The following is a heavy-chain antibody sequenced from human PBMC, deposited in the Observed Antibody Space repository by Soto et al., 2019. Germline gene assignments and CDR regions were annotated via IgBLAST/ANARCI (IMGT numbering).Heavy chain of an antibody. CDR3: ARGDRGAFDI. CDR1: GFTFSYYW. J-gene: IGHJ3*02. Sequence: EVQLVESGGGLVQPGESLRLSCAASGFTFSYYWMHWVRQAPGKGLVWVSRIHSDGSSTTYADSVKGRSTISRDNARNTVYLQMNSLRVEDTAVYYCARGDRGAFDIWGQGTVVTVSS. V-gene: IGHV3-74*01. D-gene: IGHD1-26*01. CDR2: IHSDGSST.